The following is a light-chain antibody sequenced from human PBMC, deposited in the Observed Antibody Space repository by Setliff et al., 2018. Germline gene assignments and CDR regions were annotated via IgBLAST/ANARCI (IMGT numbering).Light chain of an antibody. CDR1: SGDVGAYNF. CDR2: EVS. Sequence: QSVLTQPPSASGSPGQSLTISCTGTSGDVGAYNFVSWYQQHPGKAPKRIIYEVSKRPSGVPDRFSGSKSGNTASLTVSGLQAEDEADYYCSSYAASYNPYVFGTGTKVTVL. CDR3: SSYAASYNPYV. J-gene: IGLJ1*01. V-gene: IGLV2-8*01.